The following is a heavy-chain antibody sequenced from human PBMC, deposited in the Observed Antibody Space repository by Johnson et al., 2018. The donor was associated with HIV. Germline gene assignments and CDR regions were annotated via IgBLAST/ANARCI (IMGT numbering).Heavy chain of an antibody. Sequence: QVQLVESGGGLVKPGGSLRLSCAASGFTFSSYAMHWVRQAPGKGLEWVSVIYSGGSTYYADSVKGRFTISRDNSKNTLYLQMNSLKTEDTAVYYCTTDSPPLLRFSWGVWGQGTMVTVSS. V-gene: IGHV3-NL1*01. CDR3: TTDSPPLLRFSWGV. CDR2: IYSGGST. CDR1: GFTFSSYA. J-gene: IGHJ3*01. D-gene: IGHD3-3*01.